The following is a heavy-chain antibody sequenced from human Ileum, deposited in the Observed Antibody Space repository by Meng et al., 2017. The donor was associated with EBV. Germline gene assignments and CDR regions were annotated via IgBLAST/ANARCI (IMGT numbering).Heavy chain of an antibody. V-gene: IGHV4-4*02. CDR2: VYHRGDT. CDR3: GRDQGRELINH. CDR1: GDSIRSVSW. D-gene: IGHD1-7*01. J-gene: IGHJ4*02. Sequence: VQPEESVPGLWKPSGTLSVPCTVSGDSIRSVSWWSWVRQPPGKGLEWIGEVYHRGDTNYNPSLKSRVDISVDKSKNQFYLSLFSVTAADTAVYYCGRDQGRELINHWGQETLVTVSS.